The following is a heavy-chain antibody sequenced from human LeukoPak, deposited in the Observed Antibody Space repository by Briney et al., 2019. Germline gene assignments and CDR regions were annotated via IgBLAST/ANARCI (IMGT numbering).Heavy chain of an antibody. CDR3: AKSESPRGYRSSSDY. Sequence: GGSLRLSCAASGFTFSSYSMNWVRQAPGKGLEWVSYISSSGSTIYYADSVKGRFTISRDNAKNSLYLQMNSLRTEDTAFYYCAKSESPRGYRSSSDYWGQGTLVTVSS. V-gene: IGHV3-48*04. J-gene: IGHJ4*02. CDR2: ISSSGSTI. CDR1: GFTFSSYS. D-gene: IGHD6-13*01.